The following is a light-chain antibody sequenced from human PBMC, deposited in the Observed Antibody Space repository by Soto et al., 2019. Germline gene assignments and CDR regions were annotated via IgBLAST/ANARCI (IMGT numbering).Light chain of an antibody. Sequence: QSVLAQPPSVSGSPGQSVTISCTGTSSDVGYYDYVSWYQQHPGKAPKLVIYEVTKRPSGVPDRVSASKSGNTASLTVSGLRAEDEADYFCSSYAGSNNFVFGSGTKVTVL. CDR1: SSDVGYYDY. CDR3: SSYAGSNNFV. V-gene: IGLV2-8*01. CDR2: EVT. J-gene: IGLJ1*01.